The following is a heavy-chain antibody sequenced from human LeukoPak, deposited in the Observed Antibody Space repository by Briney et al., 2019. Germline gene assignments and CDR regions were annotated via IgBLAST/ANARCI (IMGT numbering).Heavy chain of an antibody. Sequence: GGSLRLSCAGSGFTFSSYSMSWVRQAPGKGLEWVSYISSGSSYIYYADSVKGRFTISRDNAKNSLYLEMNSLRAEDTAVYHCVRAALREGYDFDYWGQGTLVTVSS. CDR1: GFTFSSYS. CDR3: VRAALREGYDFDY. D-gene: IGHD5-24*01. J-gene: IGHJ4*02. V-gene: IGHV3-21*01. CDR2: ISSGSSYI.